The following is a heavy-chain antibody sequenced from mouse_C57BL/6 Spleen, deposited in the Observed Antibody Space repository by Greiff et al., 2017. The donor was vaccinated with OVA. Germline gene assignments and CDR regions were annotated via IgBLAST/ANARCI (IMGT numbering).Heavy chain of an antibody. J-gene: IGHJ4*01. D-gene: IGHD4-1*01. CDR1: GFTFSDYG. Sequence: DVMLVESGGGLVKPGGSLKLSCAASGFTFSDYGMHWVRQAPEKGLGWVAYISSGSSTIYYADTVKGRFTISRDNAKNTLFLQMTSLRSEDTAMYYCAKLDYYAMDYWGQGTSVTVSS. CDR3: AKLDYYAMDY. CDR2: ISSGSSTI. V-gene: IGHV5-17*01.